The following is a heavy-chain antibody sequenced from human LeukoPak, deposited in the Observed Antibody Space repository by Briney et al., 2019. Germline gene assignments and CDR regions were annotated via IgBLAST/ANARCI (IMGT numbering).Heavy chain of an antibody. CDR1: GFTFNTYG. Sequence: GGSLRLSCAASGFTFNTYGIHWVRQAPGKGLEWVAIISSDGSNKYYADSVKGRFTISRDNSENTLFLQMDSLRTEDTAVYYCAKSDNVVAAYSWGQGTLVTVSS. J-gene: IGHJ4*02. V-gene: IGHV3-30*18. D-gene: IGHD6-19*01. CDR2: ISSDGSNK. CDR3: AKSDNVVAAYS.